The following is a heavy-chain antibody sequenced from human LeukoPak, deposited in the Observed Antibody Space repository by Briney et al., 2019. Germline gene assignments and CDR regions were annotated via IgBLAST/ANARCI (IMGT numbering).Heavy chain of an antibody. V-gene: IGHV3-53*01. D-gene: IGHD3-10*01. J-gene: IGHJ6*02. CDR3: ARVSGNIQIWPQPFGDGMDV. CDR1: GFTVSSNY. Sequence: GGSLRLSCAASGFTVSSNYMSWVRQAPGKGLEWVSVIYSSDSTYYADSVKGRFTISRDNSKNTLYLQMNSLGAEDTAIYYCARVSGNIQIWPQPFGDGMDVWGQGTTVTVSS. CDR2: IYSSDST.